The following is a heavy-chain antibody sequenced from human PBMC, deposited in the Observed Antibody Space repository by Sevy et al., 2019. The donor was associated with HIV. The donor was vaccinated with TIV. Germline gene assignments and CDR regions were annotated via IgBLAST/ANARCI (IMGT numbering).Heavy chain of an antibody. CDR2: ISSSSNYI. D-gene: IGHD3-10*01. CDR3: ARAGARITMVQGVMAYSHGMDV. Sequence: GGSLRLSCAASGFTFSTYSMNWVRQAPGKGLEWVSSISSSSNYIYYADSVKGRFTISRDNAKNSLNLQMNSLRAEDTAVYYCARAGARITMVQGVMAYSHGMDVWGQGTTVTVSS. J-gene: IGHJ6*02. V-gene: IGHV3-21*01. CDR1: GFTFSTYS.